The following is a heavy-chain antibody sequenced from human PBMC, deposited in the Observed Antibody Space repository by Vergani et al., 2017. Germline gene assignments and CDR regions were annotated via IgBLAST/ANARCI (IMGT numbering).Heavy chain of an antibody. D-gene: IGHD6-13*01. CDR2: ISAYNGNT. Sequence: QVQLVQSGAEVKKPGASVKVSCKASGYTFTSYGISWVRQAPGQGLEWMGWISAYNGNTNYAQKLQGRVTMTTDTSTSTGNLELRSLRSDDTAGYYCARDNIAASDAFDIWGQGTMVTVSS. CDR1: GYTFTSYG. CDR3: ARDNIAASDAFDI. V-gene: IGHV1-18*01. J-gene: IGHJ3*02.